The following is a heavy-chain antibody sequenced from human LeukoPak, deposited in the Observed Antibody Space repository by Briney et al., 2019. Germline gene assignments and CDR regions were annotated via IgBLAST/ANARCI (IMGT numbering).Heavy chain of an antibody. CDR3: ARDLECSGGSCYVL. CDR2: INSDGSST. V-gene: IGHV3-74*01. D-gene: IGHD2-15*01. J-gene: IGHJ4*02. Sequence: GGSLRLSCAASGFTFSSYWMHWVRQAPGKGLVWFSRINSDGSSTSYADSVKGRFTISRDNAKNTLYLQMNSLRAEDTAVYYCARDLECSGGSCYVLWGQGTLVTVSS. CDR1: GFTFSSYW.